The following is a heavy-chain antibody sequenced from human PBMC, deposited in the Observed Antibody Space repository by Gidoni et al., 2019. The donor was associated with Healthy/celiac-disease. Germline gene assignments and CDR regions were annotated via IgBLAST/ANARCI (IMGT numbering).Heavy chain of an antibody. V-gene: IGHV1-69*06. J-gene: IGHJ5*02. CDR2: IIPIFGTA. D-gene: IGHD2-2*01. Sequence: QVQLVQPGAEVKKPGSSVKVSCKASGGTFSSYAIRWVRQAPGQGLEWMGGIIPIFGTANYAQKFQCKVTITADKSTSTAYMELSSLRSEDTAVYYCARGPPDIVVVPAVRGNWFDPWGQGTLVTVSS. CDR3: ARGPPDIVVVPAVRGNWFDP. CDR1: GGTFSSYA.